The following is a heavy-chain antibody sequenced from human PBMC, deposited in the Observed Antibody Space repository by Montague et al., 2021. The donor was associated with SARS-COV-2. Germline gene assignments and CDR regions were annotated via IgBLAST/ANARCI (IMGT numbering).Heavy chain of an antibody. D-gene: IGHD3-22*01. V-gene: IGHV4-34*01. CDR1: DTSFSDYS. Sequence: SETLSLTCAVYDTSFSDYSWTWIRQPPGKGLEWIGEINHRGSTNYNPSLKSRLTISADTSKNQFSLKLTSVTAADTAVCYCARGRQHIHMVAVVVTGEEYYFDFWGQGTLVAVSS. CDR2: INHRGST. J-gene: IGHJ4*02. CDR3: ARGRQHIHMVAVVVTGEEYYFDF.